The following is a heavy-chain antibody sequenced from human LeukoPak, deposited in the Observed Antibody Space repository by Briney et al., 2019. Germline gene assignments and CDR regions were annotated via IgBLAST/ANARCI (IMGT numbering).Heavy chain of an antibody. D-gene: IGHD1-26*01. J-gene: IGHJ5*02. CDR1: GGSISSGSYY. CDR2: IYYSGST. V-gene: IGHV4-61*01. Sequence: PSQTLSLTCTVSGGSISSGSYYWSWIRQPPGKGLEWIGYIYYSGSTNYNPSLKSRVTISVDTSKNQFSLKLSSVTAADTAVYYCARGGGSSYNWFDPWGQGTLVTVSS. CDR3: ARGGGSSYNWFDP.